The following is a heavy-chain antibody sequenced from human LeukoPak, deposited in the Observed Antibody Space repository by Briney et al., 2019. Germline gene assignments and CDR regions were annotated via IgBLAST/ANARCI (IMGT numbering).Heavy chain of an antibody. CDR2: IYPGDSET. CDR1: GYSFSVYW. J-gene: IGHJ4*02. D-gene: IGHD2-15*01. V-gene: IGHV5-51*01. Sequence: GESLKISCKGSGYSFSVYWIGWVRQMPGKGLEWMGIIYPGDSETRYSPSFHGQVTISADKSISTAYLQWSSLKASDTAMYYCARKMGCSGGSCRYFDYWGQGTLLTVSS. CDR3: ARKMGCSGGSCRYFDY.